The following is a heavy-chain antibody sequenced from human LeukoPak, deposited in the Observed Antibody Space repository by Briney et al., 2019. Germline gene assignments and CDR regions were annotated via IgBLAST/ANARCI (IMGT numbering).Heavy chain of an antibody. CDR3: TLWDIVVVPAANEDYYYGMDV. CDR1: GYTFTGYY. D-gene: IGHD2-2*01. CDR2: INPNSGGT. J-gene: IGHJ6*02. Sequence: ASVKVSCKASGYTFTGYYMHWVRQAPGQGLEWMGWINPNSGGTNYAQKFQGRVTMTRDTSISTAYMELSRLRSDDTAVYYCTLWDIVVVPAANEDYYYGMDVWGQGTTVTVSS. V-gene: IGHV1-2*02.